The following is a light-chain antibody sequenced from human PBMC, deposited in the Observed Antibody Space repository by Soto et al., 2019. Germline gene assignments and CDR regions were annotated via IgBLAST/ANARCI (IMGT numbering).Light chain of an antibody. CDR3: QQYDNWPVT. CDR2: GAS. V-gene: IGKV3-15*01. J-gene: IGKJ4*01. Sequence: EIALSQSPGTLSVSPGQRVTFSCRVSQSVSTRLAWYQHKPGQAPRLLISGASTGATGIPPRFSGSGSGTDFTLTVNSLQSEDIAVYYCQQYDNWPVTFGGGTKVDI. CDR1: QSVSTR.